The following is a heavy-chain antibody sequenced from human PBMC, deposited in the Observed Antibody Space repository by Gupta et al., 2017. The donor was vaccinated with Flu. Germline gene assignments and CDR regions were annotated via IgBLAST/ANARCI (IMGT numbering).Heavy chain of an antibody. CDR3: AKDRSGNPAIDY. CDR2: VGAGGDRT. D-gene: IGHD6-13*01. J-gene: IGHJ4*02. V-gene: IGHV3-23*01. Sequence: EVQLLVSGGGVVQPGESVVLPCVASGVTVSDDDMNWVRQAPGKGLEWLSTVGAGGDRTYYADSVMGRFTISRDNSKNTIYLQMNSLTGDDTAVYYCAKDRSGNPAIDYWGQGALVTVSA. CDR1: GVTVSDDD.